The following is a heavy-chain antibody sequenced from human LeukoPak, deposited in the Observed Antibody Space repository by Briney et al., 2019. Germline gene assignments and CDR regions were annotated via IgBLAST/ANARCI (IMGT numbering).Heavy chain of an antibody. CDR2: ISYDGSNK. D-gene: IGHD6-19*01. V-gene: IGHV3-30*18. CDR3: AKTKYSSGWLDYYYGMDV. CDR1: GFTFRSYG. Sequence: PGTSLRLSCAASGFTFRSYGMHWVRQAPGKGLEWVAVISYDGSNKYYADSVKGRFTISRDNSKNTLYLQMNSLRAEDTAVYYCAKTKYSSGWLDYYYGMDVWGQGTTVTVSS. J-gene: IGHJ6*02.